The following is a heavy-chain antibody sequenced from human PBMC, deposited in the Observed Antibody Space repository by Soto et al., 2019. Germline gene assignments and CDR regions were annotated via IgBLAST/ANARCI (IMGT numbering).Heavy chain of an antibody. V-gene: IGHV1-8*01. CDR2: MNPNSGNT. CDR1: VYTFTSYD. Sequence: ASVKVSCKASVYTFTSYDINWVRQATGQGLEWMGWMNPNSGNTGYAQKFQGRVTMTRNTSISTAYMELSSLRSEDTAVYYCATGDSSGYWSEYWGQGTLVTVSS. CDR3: ATGDSSGYWSEY. D-gene: IGHD3-22*01. J-gene: IGHJ4*02.